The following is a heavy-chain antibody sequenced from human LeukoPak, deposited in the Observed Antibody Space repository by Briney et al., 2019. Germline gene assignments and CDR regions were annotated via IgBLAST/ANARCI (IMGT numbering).Heavy chain of an antibody. V-gene: IGHV5-51*01. CDR1: GYSFTSYW. J-gene: IGHJ4*02. CDR2: IYPGDSDT. D-gene: IGHD6-19*01. Sequence: GESLKISCKGSGYSFTSYWISWVRQMPGKGLEWMGIIYPGDSDTRYSPSFQGQVTISADKSISTAYLQWSSLKASDTAMYYCARLGLYSSGWYDFDYWGQGTLVTVSS. CDR3: ARLGLYSSGWYDFDY.